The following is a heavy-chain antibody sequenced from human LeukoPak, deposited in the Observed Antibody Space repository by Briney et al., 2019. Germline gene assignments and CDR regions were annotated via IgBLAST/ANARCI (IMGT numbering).Heavy chain of an antibody. CDR3: ARDKSVEQLVRSWFDP. V-gene: IGHV7-4-1*02. CDR2: INTNTGNP. D-gene: IGHD6-13*01. J-gene: IGHJ5*02. Sequence: GASVKVSCKASGYTFTNYAVNWVRQAPGQGLEWMGWINTNTGNPTYAQGFTGRLVFSLDTSVNTAYLHITSLKAEDTAVYYCARDKSVEQLVRSWFDPWGQGTLVTASS. CDR1: GYTFTNYA.